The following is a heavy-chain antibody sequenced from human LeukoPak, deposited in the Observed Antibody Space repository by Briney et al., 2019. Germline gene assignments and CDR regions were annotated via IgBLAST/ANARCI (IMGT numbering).Heavy chain of an antibody. J-gene: IGHJ6*03. V-gene: IGHV3-30*04. Sequence: GRSLRLSCAASGFTFSSYAMHWVRQAPGKGLEWVAVISYDGSNKYYADSVKGRFTISRDNSKNTLYLQMNSLRAEDTAVYYCAKDEDSSSWYVTYYYYMDVWGKGTTVTVSS. D-gene: IGHD6-13*01. CDR1: GFTFSSYA. CDR2: ISYDGSNK. CDR3: AKDEDSSSWYVTYYYYMDV.